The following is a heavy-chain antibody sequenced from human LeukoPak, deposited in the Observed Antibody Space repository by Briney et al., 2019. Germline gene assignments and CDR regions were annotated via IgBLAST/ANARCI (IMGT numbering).Heavy chain of an antibody. V-gene: IGHV4-4*02. J-gene: IGHJ5*02. CDR1: GGSISSSNW. CDR3: ARDEGILWFGESHNWFDP. CDR2: IYHSGST. D-gene: IGHD3-10*01. Sequence: SETLSLTCAVSGGSISSSNWWCWVRQPPGKGLEWIGEIYHSGSTNYKPSLKSRVTISVDKSKNQSSLKLSSVTAADTAVYYCARDEGILWFGESHNWFDPWGQGTLVTVSS.